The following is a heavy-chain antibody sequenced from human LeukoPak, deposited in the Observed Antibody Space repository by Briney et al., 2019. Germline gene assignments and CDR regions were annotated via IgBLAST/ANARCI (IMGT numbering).Heavy chain of an antibody. Sequence: GGSLRLSCAASGFTVSSNYMSWVRQAPGKGLEWVSVIYSGGSTYYADSVKGRFTISRDNSKNTLYLQMNSLRAEDTAVYYCAREGPTSPPDDFDIWGQGAMVTVSS. V-gene: IGHV3-53*01. J-gene: IGHJ3*02. CDR3: AREGPTSPPDDFDI. CDR1: GFTVSSNY. CDR2: IYSGGST.